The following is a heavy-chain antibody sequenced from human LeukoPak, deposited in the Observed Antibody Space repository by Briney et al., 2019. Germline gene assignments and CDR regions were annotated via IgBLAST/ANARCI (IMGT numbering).Heavy chain of an antibody. Sequence: GGSLRLSCAASGFTFSSYEMNWVRQAPGKGLEWVSSISSSGSYIYYAGSVKGRFTISRDNAKNSLYLQMNSLRAEDTAVYYCAREGRPYCSSISCYGGFDPWGQGTLVTVSS. CDR3: AREGRPYCSSISCYGGFDP. J-gene: IGHJ5*02. CDR1: GFTFSSYE. D-gene: IGHD2-2*01. CDR2: ISSSGSYI. V-gene: IGHV3-21*01.